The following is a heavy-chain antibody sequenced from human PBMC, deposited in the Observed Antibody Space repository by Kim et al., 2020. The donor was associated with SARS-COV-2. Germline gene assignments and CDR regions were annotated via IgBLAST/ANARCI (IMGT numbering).Heavy chain of an antibody. CDR1: GYTFTGYY. J-gene: IGHJ6*02. D-gene: IGHD3-9*01. Sequence: ASVKVSCKASGYTFTGYYMHWVRQAPGQGLEWMGWINPNSGGTNYAQKFQGWVTMTRDTSISTAYMELSRLRSDDTAVYYCARDGAGGITGYYLYYYYYGMDVCGQGTTVTVSS. CDR3: ARDGAGGITGYYLYYYYYGMDV. CDR2: INPNSGGT. V-gene: IGHV1-2*04.